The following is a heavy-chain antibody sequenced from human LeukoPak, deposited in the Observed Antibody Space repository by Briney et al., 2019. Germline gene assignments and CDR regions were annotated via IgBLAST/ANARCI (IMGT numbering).Heavy chain of an antibody. CDR3: ARGYSSSSGAFDI. D-gene: IGHD6-6*01. J-gene: IGHJ3*02. CDR1: GFTFSSYW. V-gene: IGHV3-74*01. Sequence: GGSLRLSCAASGFTFSSYWMHWVRQAPGKGLVWVSSINSDGSSTSYADSVKGRFTISRDNAKNTLYLQMNSLRAEDTAVYYCARGYSSSSGAFDIWGQGTMVTVSS. CDR2: INSDGSST.